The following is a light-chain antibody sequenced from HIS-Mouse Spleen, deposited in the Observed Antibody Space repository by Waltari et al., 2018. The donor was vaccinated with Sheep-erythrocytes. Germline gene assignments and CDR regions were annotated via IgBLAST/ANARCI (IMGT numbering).Light chain of an antibody. CDR2: DDS. Sequence: SYVLTQPPSVSVAPGKTARITCGGNNIGSKSVHWYQQKPGPAPVLIVYDDSDRPSGIPGPFSGSNSGNTATLTISRVEAGDEADYYCQVWDSSSDHPVVFGGGTKLTVL. V-gene: IGLV3-21*03. J-gene: IGLJ2*01. CDR1: NIGSKS. CDR3: QVWDSSSDHPVV.